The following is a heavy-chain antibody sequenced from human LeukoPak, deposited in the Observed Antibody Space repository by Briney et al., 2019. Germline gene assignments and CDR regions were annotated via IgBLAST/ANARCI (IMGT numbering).Heavy chain of an antibody. CDR1: GGSISSYY. CDR3: ARLSYGDYAEIDY. Sequence: SETLSLTCTVSGGSISSYYWSWIRQPPGKGLEWIGYIYYSGSTNYNPFLKSRVTISVDTSKNQFSLKLSSVTAADTAVYYCARLSYGDYAEIDYWGQGTLVTVSS. CDR2: IYYSGST. V-gene: IGHV4-59*08. J-gene: IGHJ4*02. D-gene: IGHD4-17*01.